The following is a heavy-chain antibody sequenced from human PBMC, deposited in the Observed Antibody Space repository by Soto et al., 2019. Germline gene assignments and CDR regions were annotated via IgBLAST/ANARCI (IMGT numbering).Heavy chain of an antibody. D-gene: IGHD1-26*01. V-gene: IGHV4-61*01. CDR3: ARRYGGNLDY. J-gene: IGHJ4*02. Sequence: SETLSLTCAVSGGSISSGNYYWSWIRQPPGKGLEWIGYIYYSGSTNYNPSLKSRVTISVDTSKNQFSLKLSSVTAADTAVYYCARRYGGNLDYWGQGTLVPVSS. CDR2: IYYSGST. CDR1: GGSISSGNYY.